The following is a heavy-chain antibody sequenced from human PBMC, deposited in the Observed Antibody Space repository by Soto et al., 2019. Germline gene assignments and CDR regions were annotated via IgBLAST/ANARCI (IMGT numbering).Heavy chain of an antibody. J-gene: IGHJ4*02. CDR2: IGGSGRTT. D-gene: IGHD3-22*01. Sequence: EVQLLESGGGLVQPGGSLSLSCAASAFTLNNYAMRWVRQAPGKGLEWVSGIGGSGRTTYYADSVKGRFTISRDNSNNTLFLQMNSLRAEDTAVYYCAKSRYSDSSGDFYDYWGQGTLVTVSS. CDR1: AFTLNNYA. CDR3: AKSRYSDSSGDFYDY. V-gene: IGHV3-23*01.